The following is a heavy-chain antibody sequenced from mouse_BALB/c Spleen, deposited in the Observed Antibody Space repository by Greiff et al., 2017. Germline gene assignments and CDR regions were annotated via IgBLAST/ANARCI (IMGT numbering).Heavy chain of an antibody. J-gene: IGHJ4*01. CDR2: ISSGSSTI. CDR3: ARYDPYYYAMDY. Sequence: EVQLVESGGGLVQPEGSRKLSCAASGFTFSSFGMHWVRQAPEKGLEWVAYISSGSSTIYYADTVKGRFTISRDNPKNTLFLQMTSLRSEDTAMYYCARYDPYYYAMDYWGQGTSVTVSS. D-gene: IGHD2-3*01. V-gene: IGHV5-17*02. CDR1: GFTFSSFG.